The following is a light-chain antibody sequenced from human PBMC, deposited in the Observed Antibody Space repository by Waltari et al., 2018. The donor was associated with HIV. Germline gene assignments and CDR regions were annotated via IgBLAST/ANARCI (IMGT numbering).Light chain of an antibody. J-gene: IGLJ3*02. Sequence: QSVLTQPPSVSGAPGQRVTISCTGSSSNIGAGYDVHWYQQLPGTAPKLLIYGNSNRPSGVPDLFSGSKSGTSASLAITGLQAEDEADYYCQSYDSSLSGWVFGGGNKLTVL. CDR1: SSNIGAGYD. V-gene: IGLV1-40*01. CDR2: GNS. CDR3: QSYDSSLSGWV.